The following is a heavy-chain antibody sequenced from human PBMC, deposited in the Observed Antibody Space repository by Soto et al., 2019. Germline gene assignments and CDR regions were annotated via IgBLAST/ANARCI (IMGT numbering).Heavy chain of an antibody. CDR2: IFESGAT. CDR1: GGSISSSSW. Sequence: QVQLQESGPGLVKPSGTLSLTCAVSGGSISSSSWWTWVRQSPGKGLEWIGEIFESGATNYNPSLKSRLTMSVDKSKNQFSLNLSSLTAADTAVYFCTTSHAGERNNWGQGTLVTVSS. J-gene: IGHJ4*02. CDR3: TTSHAGERNN. V-gene: IGHV4-4*02. D-gene: IGHD1-1*01.